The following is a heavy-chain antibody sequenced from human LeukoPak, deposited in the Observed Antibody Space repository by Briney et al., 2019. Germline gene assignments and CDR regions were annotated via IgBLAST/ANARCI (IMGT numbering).Heavy chain of an antibody. V-gene: IGHV4-4*02. CDR2: IYHSGST. Sequence: SGTLSLTCAVSGGSISSSNWWSWVRQPPGKGVEWIGEIYHSGSTNYNPSLKSRFTISVDKYKHAFYLKVNSVTAADTAVYYCARGGAVVRGIIIKIFDYWGQGTLVTVSS. CDR1: GGSISSSNW. CDR3: ARGGAVVRGIIIKIFDY. J-gene: IGHJ4*02. D-gene: IGHD3-10*01.